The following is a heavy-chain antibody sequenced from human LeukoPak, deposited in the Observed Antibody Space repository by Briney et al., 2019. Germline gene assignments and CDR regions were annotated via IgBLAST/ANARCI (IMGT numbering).Heavy chain of an antibody. V-gene: IGHV3-7*01. J-gene: IGHJ4*02. D-gene: IGHD1-1*01. CDR3: ARGGTFVSDY. CDR2: INQDGSEK. Sequence: GGSLRLSCAASGFTFSTFWMSWVRQAPGKGLEWVANINQDGSEKYYVGSMKGRFTVSRDNAKNSLYLQMDSLRAEDTAVYYCARGGTFVSDYWGQGTLVTVSS. CDR1: GFTFSTFW.